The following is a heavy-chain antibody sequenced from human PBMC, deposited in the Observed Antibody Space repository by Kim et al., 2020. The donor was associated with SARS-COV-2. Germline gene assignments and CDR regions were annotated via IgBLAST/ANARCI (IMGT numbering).Heavy chain of an antibody. CDR2: IYYSGST. D-gene: IGHD3-10*01. Sequence: SETLSLTCTVSGGSISSSSYYWGWIRQPPGKGLEWIGSIYYSGSTYYNSSLKSRVTISVDTSKNQFSLKLSSVTAADTAVYYCAGLQGPSMVLGYYYGMDVWGQGTTVTVSS. CDR3: AGLQGPSMVLGYYYGMDV. CDR1: GGSISSSSYY. J-gene: IGHJ6*02. V-gene: IGHV4-39*01.